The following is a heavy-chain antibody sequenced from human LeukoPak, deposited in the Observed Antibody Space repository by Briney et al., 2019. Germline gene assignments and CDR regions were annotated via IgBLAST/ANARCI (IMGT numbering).Heavy chain of an antibody. CDR3: TREEVRAPLDN. J-gene: IGHJ4*02. D-gene: IGHD3-10*01. Sequence: GGSLRLSCAASGFTFSTYGMHWVRQATGKRLEWVALIYYDGSNKYYADSVKGRFTVSRDNSKNTLYLQMNVLRAEDTGIYYCTREEVRAPLDNWGQGTLVTVSS. V-gene: IGHV3-33*01. CDR2: IYYDGSNK. CDR1: GFTFSTYG.